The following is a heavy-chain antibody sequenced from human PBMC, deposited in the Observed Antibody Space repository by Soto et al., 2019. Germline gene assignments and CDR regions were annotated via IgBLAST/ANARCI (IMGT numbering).Heavy chain of an antibody. CDR1: GFTFSSYA. CDR3: ASLNIVVVTAIQSDAFDI. V-gene: IGHV3-30-3*01. D-gene: IGHD2-21*02. CDR2: ISYDGSNK. J-gene: IGHJ3*02. Sequence: HPGGSLRLSCAASGFTFSSYAMHWVRQAPGMGLEWVAVISYDGSNKYYADSVKGRFTISRDNSKNTLYLQMNSLRAEDTAVYYCASLNIVVVTAIQSDAFDIWGQGTMVTVSS.